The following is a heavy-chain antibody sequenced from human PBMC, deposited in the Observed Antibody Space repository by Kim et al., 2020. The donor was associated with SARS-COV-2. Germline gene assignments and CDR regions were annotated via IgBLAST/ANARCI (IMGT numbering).Heavy chain of an antibody. Sequence: LKRRCTITVDTSKNQFSLKLSSVTAADTAVYYCARGHTTGAYYYYYGMDVWGQGTTVTVSS. D-gene: IGHD7-27*01. CDR3: ARGHTTGAYYYYYGMDV. V-gene: IGHV4-34*01. J-gene: IGHJ6*02.